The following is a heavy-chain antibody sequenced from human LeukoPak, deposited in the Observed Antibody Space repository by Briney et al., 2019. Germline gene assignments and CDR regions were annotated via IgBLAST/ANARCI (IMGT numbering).Heavy chain of an antibody. CDR2: IYPDDSEI. CDR3: AVCFIGLAQQPPFDL. D-gene: IGHD6-13*01. V-gene: IGHV5-51*01. J-gene: IGHJ4*02. CDR1: GYSFTNHW. Sequence: GESPKISCKGSGYSFTNHWIGWVRQMPGKGLEWMGIIYPDDSEIRYSPSFQGQVTISADKSITTAYLQWSSLKASDTAMYYCAVCFIGLAQQPPFDLWGQGTPVTVSS.